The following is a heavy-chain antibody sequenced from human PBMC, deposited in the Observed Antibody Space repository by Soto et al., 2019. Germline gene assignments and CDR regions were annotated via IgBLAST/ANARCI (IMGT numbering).Heavy chain of an antibody. CDR2: MNPNSGNT. CDR3: ARGRASWYWDF. V-gene: IGHV1-8*01. D-gene: IGHD2-8*02. CDR1: GYTFTSYD. J-gene: IGHJ4*01. Sequence: KVSCKASGYTFTSYDINWVRQATGQGLEWMGWMNPNSGNTGYAQKFQGRVTMTRNTSISTAYMELSRLASEDTAVYYCARGRASWYWDFWGHGTLVTVS.